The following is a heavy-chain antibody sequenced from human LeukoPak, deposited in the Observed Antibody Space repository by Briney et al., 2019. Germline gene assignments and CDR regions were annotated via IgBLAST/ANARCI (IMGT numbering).Heavy chain of an antibody. J-gene: IGHJ4*02. CDR1: GCSFTSYW. CDR3: ARLAYCGGDCYSGFDY. V-gene: IGHV5-51*01. CDR2: IYPGDSDT. D-gene: IGHD2-21*02. Sequence: GESLKISCKGSGCSFTSYWIGWVRQMPGKGLEWMGIIYPGDSDTRYSPSFQGQVTISADKSISTAYLQWGSLKASDTAMYYCARLAYCGGDCYSGFDYWGQGTLVTVSS.